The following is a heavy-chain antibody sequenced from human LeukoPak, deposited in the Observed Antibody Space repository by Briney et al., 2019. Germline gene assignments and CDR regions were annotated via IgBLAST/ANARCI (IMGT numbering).Heavy chain of an antibody. CDR2: FDPEDGET. D-gene: IGHD3-22*01. V-gene: IGHV1-24*01. CDR3: ATDLSGYYN. CDR1: GYTLTELS. J-gene: IGHJ4*02. Sequence: ASVKVSCKVSGYTLTELSMHWVRQAPGKGLEWMGGFDPEDGETIYAQKFQGRVIMTEDTSTDTAHMELSSLRSEDTAVYYCATDLSGYYNWGQGTLVTVSS.